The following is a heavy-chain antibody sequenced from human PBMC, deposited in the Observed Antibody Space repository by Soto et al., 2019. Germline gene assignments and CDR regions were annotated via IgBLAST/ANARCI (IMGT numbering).Heavy chain of an antibody. CDR2: ISSSSNYV. CDR1: EFTLSNYS. D-gene: IGHD4-17*01. CDR3: ARAYCNYGLPDY. J-gene: IGHJ4*02. Sequence: EEQLVESGGGLVKPGGSLRLSCVASEFTLSNYSMNWVRQAPGKGLEWVSLISSSSNYVYYADSVKGRFTISRDNAKNSLDMQMNSLRGQDTAVYYCARAYCNYGLPDYWGQGTLVTVSS. V-gene: IGHV3-21*01.